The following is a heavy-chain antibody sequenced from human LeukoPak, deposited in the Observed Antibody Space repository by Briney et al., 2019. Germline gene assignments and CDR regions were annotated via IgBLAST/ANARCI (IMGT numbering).Heavy chain of an antibody. D-gene: IGHD7-27*01. V-gene: IGHV5-51*01. J-gene: IGHJ5*02. CDR2: IYPGDSDI. CDR1: GYSFTNYW. CDR3: GRHSGVGPYNCFDP. Sequence: GESLKISCKGSGYSFTNYWIGWVRQMPGKGLEWMGIIYPGDSDITYSPSFQGQVTISADKSISTAYLQWDSLKASDTAMYYCGRHSGVGPYNCFDPWGQGTLVTVSS.